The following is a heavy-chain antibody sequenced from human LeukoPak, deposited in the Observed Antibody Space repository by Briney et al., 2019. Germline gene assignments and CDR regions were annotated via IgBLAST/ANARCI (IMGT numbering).Heavy chain of an antibody. J-gene: IGHJ6*03. CDR2: INPNSGGT. Sequence: ASVKVSCKASGYTFTGYYIHWVRQAPGQGLEWMGWINPNSGGTNYAQKLQGRVTMTTDTSTSTAYMELRSLRSDDTAVYYCARLWFGELFLGNYYYYYMDVWGKGTTVTISS. CDR1: GYTFTGYY. V-gene: IGHV1-2*02. CDR3: ARLWFGELFLGNYYYYYMDV. D-gene: IGHD3-10*01.